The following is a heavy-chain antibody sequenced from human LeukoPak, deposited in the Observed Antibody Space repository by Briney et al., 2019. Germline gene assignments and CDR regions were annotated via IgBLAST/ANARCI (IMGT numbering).Heavy chain of an antibody. J-gene: IGHJ3*02. Sequence: PGGSLRLSCAASGFTFDDYAMHWVRQAPGKGLEWVSGISWNSGSIGYADSVKGRFTISRDNAKNSLYLQMNSLRAEDTALYYCAKDKGDDGVGAFDIWGQGTMVTVSS. CDR3: AKDKGDDGVGAFDI. CDR1: GFTFDDYA. D-gene: IGHD2-21*02. V-gene: IGHV3-9*01. CDR2: ISWNSGSI.